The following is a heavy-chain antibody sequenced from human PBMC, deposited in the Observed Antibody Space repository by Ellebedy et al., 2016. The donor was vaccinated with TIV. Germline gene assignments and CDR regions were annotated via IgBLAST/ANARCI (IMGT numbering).Heavy chain of an antibody. CDR2: IKLDGSEK. J-gene: IGHJ6*02. CDR3: ARDRMDGTDV. D-gene: IGHD2-15*01. Sequence: PGGSLRLSCAASGFIFSNYWMTWVRQAPGKGLEWVANIKLDGSEKYYMDSVKGRFTISRDNGKNTLYLQMNSLRAEDTAVYYCARDRMDGTDVWGQGTTVTVSS. V-gene: IGHV3-7*03. CDR1: GFIFSNYW.